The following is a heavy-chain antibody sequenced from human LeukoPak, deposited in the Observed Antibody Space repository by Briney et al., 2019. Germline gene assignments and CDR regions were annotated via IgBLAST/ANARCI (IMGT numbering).Heavy chain of an antibody. D-gene: IGHD1-26*01. CDR1: GFTFSSHW. V-gene: IGHV3-7*03. CDR3: ARNEKWGRDY. CDR2: IVQDGSQK. J-gene: IGHJ4*02. Sequence: PGGSLRLSCAASGFTFSSHWMSWVRQAPGKGLEWVANIVQDGSQKYYVDSVKGRFAISRDNGKNSLYLQMNSPRAEDTAVYYCARNEKWGRDYWGQGTLVTVSS.